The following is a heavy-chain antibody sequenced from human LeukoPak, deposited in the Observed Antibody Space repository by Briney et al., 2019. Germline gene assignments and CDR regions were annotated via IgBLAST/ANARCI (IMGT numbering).Heavy chain of an antibody. CDR3: ARELYGRFDY. Sequence: ASVKVSCKASGYTFTTYGISWVRQAPGQGPEWMGWINPYNGNRNDAQKFQGRVTMTTDTPTSTAYMELRSLRFDDTAVYYCARELYGRFDYWGQGTLVTVSS. D-gene: IGHD2-2*02. CDR1: GYTFTTYG. V-gene: IGHV1-18*01. J-gene: IGHJ4*02. CDR2: INPYNGNR.